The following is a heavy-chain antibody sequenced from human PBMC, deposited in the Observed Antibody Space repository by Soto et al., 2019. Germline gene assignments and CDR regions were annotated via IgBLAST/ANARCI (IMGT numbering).Heavy chain of an antibody. D-gene: IGHD5-12*01. J-gene: IGHJ2*01. CDR3: ARGNHRWLQLWYFDL. CDR2: IIPIFGTA. V-gene: IGHV1-69*12. CDR1: GGTFSSYT. Sequence: QVQLVQSGAEVKKPGSSVTVSCKASGGTFSSYTISWVRQAPGQGLEWMGGIIPIFGTANYAQKFQGRVTITADESTSTAYMELSRLSSEDTAVYYCARGNHRWLQLWYFDLWGRGTLVTVSS.